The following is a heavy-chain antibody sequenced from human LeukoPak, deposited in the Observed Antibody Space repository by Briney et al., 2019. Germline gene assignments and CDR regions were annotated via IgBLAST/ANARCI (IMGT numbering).Heavy chain of an antibody. Sequence: QTGGSLRLSCAASGFTFSNYAMSWVRQAPGKGLEWVSAISGSDGNTYYADSVKGRFTISRDNSKNSLYLQMNSLRAEDTAMYYCARDRYGSYWGQGTLVTVSS. CDR3: ARDRYGSY. CDR1: GFTFSNYA. D-gene: IGHD4-17*01. CDR2: ISGSDGNT. V-gene: IGHV3-23*01. J-gene: IGHJ4*02.